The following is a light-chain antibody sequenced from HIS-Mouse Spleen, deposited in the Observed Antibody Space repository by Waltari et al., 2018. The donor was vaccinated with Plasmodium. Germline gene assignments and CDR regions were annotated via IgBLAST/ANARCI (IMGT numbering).Light chain of an antibody. J-gene: IGLJ1*01. Sequence: QSALTQPASVSGSPGQSITLSCPGTSRDVGGYNYVSWYQQHPGKAPKLMIYEVSNRPSGVSNRFSGSKSGNTASLTISGLQAEDEADYYCSSYTSSSTLDVFGTGTKVTVL. CDR3: SSYTSSSTLDV. CDR1: SRDVGGYNY. CDR2: EVS. V-gene: IGLV2-14*01.